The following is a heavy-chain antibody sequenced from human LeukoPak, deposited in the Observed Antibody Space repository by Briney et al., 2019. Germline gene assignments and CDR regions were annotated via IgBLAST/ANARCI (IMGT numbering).Heavy chain of an antibody. CDR2: IYYSGST. D-gene: IGHD3-3*01. Sequence: PSETLSLTCTVSGGSISSGGYYWSWIRQHPGRGLEWIGYIYYSGSTYYNPSPKSRVTISVDTSKNQFSLKLSSVTAADTAVYYCARVYFGSVSSLLDYWGQGTLVTVSS. J-gene: IGHJ4*02. V-gene: IGHV4-31*03. CDR3: ARVYFGSVSSLLDY. CDR1: GGSISSGGYY.